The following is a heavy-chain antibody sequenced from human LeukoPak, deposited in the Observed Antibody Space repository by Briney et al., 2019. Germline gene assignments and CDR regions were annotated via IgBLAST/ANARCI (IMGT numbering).Heavy chain of an antibody. CDR1: GVSISSYY. Sequence: SETLSLTCTVSGVSISSYYWSWIRQPPGKGLEWIGYIYYSGGTNYNPSLKSRVTISVDTSKNQFSLKLSSVTAADTAVYYCARAGYDTETDYWGQGTLVTVSS. D-gene: IGHD3-22*01. CDR3: ARAGYDTETDY. J-gene: IGHJ4*02. V-gene: IGHV4-59*01. CDR2: IYYSGGT.